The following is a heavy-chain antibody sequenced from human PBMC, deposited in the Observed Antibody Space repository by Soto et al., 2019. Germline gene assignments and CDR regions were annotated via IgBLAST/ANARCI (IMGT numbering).Heavy chain of an antibody. Sequence: QVQLQESGPGLVKPSETLSLTCTVSGGSISSYYWSWIRQPAGKGLEWIGRIYTSGSTNYNPSLKSRVTMSVDTSKNQFSLKLSSVTAADTAVYYCAREGYYSDSSGYYHAFDIWGQWTMVTVSS. J-gene: IGHJ3*02. V-gene: IGHV4-4*07. D-gene: IGHD3-22*01. CDR3: AREGYYSDSSGYYHAFDI. CDR2: IYTSGST. CDR1: GGSISSYY.